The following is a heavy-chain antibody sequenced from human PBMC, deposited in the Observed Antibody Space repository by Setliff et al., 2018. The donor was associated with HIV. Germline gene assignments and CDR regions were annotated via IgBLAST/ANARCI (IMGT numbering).Heavy chain of an antibody. CDR3: ARYSPRGYTLTGPY. J-gene: IGHJ4*02. Sequence: SETLSLTCAVYGGSFSGYCWSWIRQPPGKGLEWIGEIQHSGRTNYNPSLKSRVTTSLDTSKNQFSLKLTSVTAADTAVYYCARYSPRGYTLTGPYWGQGTLVTVSS. D-gene: IGHD6-25*01. CDR2: IQHSGRT. V-gene: IGHV4-34*01. CDR1: GGSFSGYC.